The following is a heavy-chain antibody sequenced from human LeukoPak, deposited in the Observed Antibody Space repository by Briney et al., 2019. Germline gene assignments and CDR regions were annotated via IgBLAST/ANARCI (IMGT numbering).Heavy chain of an antibody. CDR1: GYTFTGYY. CDR2: INPNSGGT. CDR3: ARVPTSGIAVAGLDY. V-gene: IGHV1-2*04. J-gene: IGHJ4*02. Sequence: ASVKVSCKASGYTFTGYYMHWVRQAPGQGLEWMGWINPNSGGTNYAQKFQGWVTMTRDTSISTAYMELSRLRSDDTAVYCCARVPTSGIAVAGLDYWGQGTLVTVSS. D-gene: IGHD6-19*01.